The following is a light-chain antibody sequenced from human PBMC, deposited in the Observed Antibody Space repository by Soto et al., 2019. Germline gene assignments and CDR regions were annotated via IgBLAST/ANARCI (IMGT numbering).Light chain of an antibody. CDR2: GAS. CDR1: QSVSSN. J-gene: IGKJ1*01. CDR3: QQYTNWPQT. Sequence: EIVMTQSPATLSVSPGERATLSCRASQSVSSNLAWYQQKPGQAPRLLIYGASTRATGIPARFSGSGSGTAFTLTISSLQSEDCAVYYCQQYTNWPQTFRRGTKMEIK. V-gene: IGKV3-15*01.